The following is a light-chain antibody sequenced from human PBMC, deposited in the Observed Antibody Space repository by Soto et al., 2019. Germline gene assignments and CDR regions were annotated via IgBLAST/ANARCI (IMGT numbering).Light chain of an antibody. J-gene: IGKJ1*01. CDR1: QSVSSN. CDR2: AAS. CDR3: QQYSSWPLT. V-gene: IGKV3-15*01. Sequence: EIVMTQSPATLSVSPGDRVTLSCRASQSVSSNLAWYQHKPGQTPRLLIYAASTRAPGIPARFSGSGSGTDFTLTISSLKSEDYAVYYCQQYSSWPLTFGLGTKVEIK.